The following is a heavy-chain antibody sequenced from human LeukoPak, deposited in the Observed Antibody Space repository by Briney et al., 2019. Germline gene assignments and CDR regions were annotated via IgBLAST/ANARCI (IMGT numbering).Heavy chain of an antibody. J-gene: IGHJ4*02. CDR2: LNTDGTNT. D-gene: IGHD3-16*01. Sequence: GGSLRLSCAASGFTFSSYWMHWVRQAPGRGQLCVSRLNTDGTNTDYADSVKGRFTIFRDNAKSTLYLQMNSLRADDTAVYYCARDANYASVADRWGQGTLVTVSS. CDR3: ARDANYASVADR. V-gene: IGHV3-74*01. CDR1: GFTFSSYW.